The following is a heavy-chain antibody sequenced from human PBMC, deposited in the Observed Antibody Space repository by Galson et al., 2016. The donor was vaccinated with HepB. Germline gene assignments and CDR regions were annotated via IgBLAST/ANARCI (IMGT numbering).Heavy chain of an antibody. CDR3: ARGQYSVASYSYYFDY. CDR1: GGSIGGNY. D-gene: IGHD1-26*01. Sequence: SETLSLTCTVSGGSIGGNYWSWIRQTPGKGLEWNGFIYSNGLTNYNPSLKSRVTISLDTSNNHFSLRLSSVTAADTAIYYCARGQYSVASYSYYFDYWGQGTQVTVSS. CDR2: IYSNGLT. J-gene: IGHJ4*02. V-gene: IGHV4-59*01.